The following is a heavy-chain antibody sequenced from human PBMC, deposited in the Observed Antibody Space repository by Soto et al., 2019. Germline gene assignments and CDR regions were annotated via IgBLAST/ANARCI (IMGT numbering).Heavy chain of an antibody. CDR2: IYPGDSDT. CDR1: GYSFTSYW. Sequence: GESLKISCKGSGYSFTSYWIGWVRQMPGKGLEWMGIIYPGDSDTRYSPSFQGQVTISADKSISTAYLQWSSLKASDTAVYYCAKGLNPARYSGSYLMDYWGQGTLVTVSS. J-gene: IGHJ4*02. D-gene: IGHD1-26*01. V-gene: IGHV5-51*01. CDR3: AKGLNPARYSGSYLMDY.